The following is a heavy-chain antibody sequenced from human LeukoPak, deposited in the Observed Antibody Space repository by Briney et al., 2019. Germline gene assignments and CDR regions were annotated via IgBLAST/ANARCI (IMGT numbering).Heavy chain of an antibody. J-gene: IGHJ4*02. V-gene: IGHV3-23*01. CDR1: GFTFATYA. CDR2: ISGSGDNT. D-gene: IGHD4-17*01. Sequence: GGSLRLSCAASGFTFATYATSWVRQPPGKGLEWVSSISGSGDNTYYADSVKDRFSISRDNSKTTVSLQMNSLRAEDTAVYYCAKGRGTAVTSAANYWGQGTLVTVSS. CDR3: AKGRGTAVTSAANY.